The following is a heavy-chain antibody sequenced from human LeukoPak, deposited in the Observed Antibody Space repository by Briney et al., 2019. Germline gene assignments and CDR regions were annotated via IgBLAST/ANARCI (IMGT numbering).Heavy chain of an antibody. D-gene: IGHD1-26*01. CDR1: GGSISSGGYY. V-gene: IGHV4-31*03. CDR3: ARARPDRRVLVGATYYFDY. CDR2: IYYSGST. J-gene: IGHJ4*02. Sequence: SETLSLTCTVSGGSISSGGYYWSWIRQHPGKGLEWIGYIYYSGSTYYNPSLKSRVTISVDTSKNQFSLKLSSVTAADTAVYYCARARPDRRVLVGATYYFDYWGQGTLVTVSS.